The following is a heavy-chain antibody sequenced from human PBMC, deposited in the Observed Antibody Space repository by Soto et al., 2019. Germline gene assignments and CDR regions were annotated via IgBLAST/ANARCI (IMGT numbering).Heavy chain of an antibody. D-gene: IGHD3-22*01. J-gene: IGHJ4*02. CDR1: GFTFSDYY. CDR2: ISSSGSTI. Sequence: GGSLRLSCAASGFTFSDYYMSWIRQAPGKGLEWVSYISSSGSTIYYADSVKGRFTISRDNAKNSLYLQMNSLRAEDTAVYYCARGYDSSGYGRSHWDPRTAPQDYWGQGTLVTVSS. CDR3: ARGYDSSGYGRSHWDPRTAPQDY. V-gene: IGHV3-11*01.